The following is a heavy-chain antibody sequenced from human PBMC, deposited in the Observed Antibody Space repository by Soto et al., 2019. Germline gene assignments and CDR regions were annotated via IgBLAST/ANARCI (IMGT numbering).Heavy chain of an antibody. D-gene: IGHD3-9*01. V-gene: IGHV4-34*01. Sequence: SETLSLTCAVYGGSFSGYYWSWIRQPPGKGLEWIGEINHSGSTNYNPSLKSRVTISVDTSKNQFSLKLSSVTAADTAVYYCARGFKTVLRYFDWLSPYYFDYWGQRTLVTVSS. CDR1: GGSFSGYY. CDR3: ARGFKTVLRYFDWLSPYYFDY. CDR2: INHSGST. J-gene: IGHJ4*02.